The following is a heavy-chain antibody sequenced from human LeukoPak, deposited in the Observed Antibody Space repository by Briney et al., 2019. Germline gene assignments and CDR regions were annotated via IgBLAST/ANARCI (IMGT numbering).Heavy chain of an antibody. Sequence: SVTLSFKCAGGGVTIYGISWGRQGHGQGQGWMGGGIIKFGTANYAQNFHGRLTITADKSTSTAYMQLSSLSSEDTAVYYCPRDRGPDSCLQFDNWFDPWGQGTLVTVSS. J-gene: IGHJ5*02. CDR1: GGGVTIYG. CDR3: PRDRGPDSCLQFDNWFDP. V-gene: IGHV1-69*06. CDR2: GIIKFGTA. D-gene: IGHD5/OR15-5a*01.